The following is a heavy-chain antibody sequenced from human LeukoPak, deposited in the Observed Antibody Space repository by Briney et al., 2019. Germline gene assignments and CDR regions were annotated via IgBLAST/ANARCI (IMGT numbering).Heavy chain of an antibody. D-gene: IGHD6-13*01. V-gene: IGHV1-69*01. CDR1: GGTFSSYA. CDR2: IIPIFGTA. CDR3: ARGTDSSSWYSDY. Sequence: ASVKVSCKASGGTFSSYAISWVRQAPGQGLEWMGGIIPIFGTANYAQKFQGRVTITADESTRTAYMELSSLRSEDTAVYYCARGTDSSSWYSDYGGQGTLVTVPS. J-gene: IGHJ4*02.